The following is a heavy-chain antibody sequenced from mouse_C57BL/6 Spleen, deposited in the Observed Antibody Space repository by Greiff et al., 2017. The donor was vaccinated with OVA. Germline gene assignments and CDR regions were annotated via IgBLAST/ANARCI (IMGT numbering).Heavy chain of an antibody. CDR1: GYTFTSYW. CDR2: IDPSDSYT. D-gene: IGHD2-2*01. J-gene: IGHJ4*01. CDR3: ATGGGYDNAMDY. V-gene: IGHV1-59*01. Sequence: VQLQQPGAELVRPGTSVKLSCKASGYTFTSYWMHWVKQRPGQGLEWIGVIDPSDSYTNYNQKFKGKATLTVDTSSSTAYMQLSSLTSEDSAVYYCATGGGYDNAMDYWGQGTSVTVSS.